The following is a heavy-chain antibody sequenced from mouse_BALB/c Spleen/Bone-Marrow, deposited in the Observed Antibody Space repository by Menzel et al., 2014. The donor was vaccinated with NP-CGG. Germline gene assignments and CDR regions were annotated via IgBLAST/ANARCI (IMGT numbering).Heavy chain of an antibody. V-gene: IGHV7-3*02. J-gene: IGHJ2*01. CDR2: IRNKAYGYTT. CDR1: GFTFTDYY. Sequence: EVQLVESGGGLVQPGGSLRLSCATSGFTFTDYYMYWVRQPPGKALEWLAFIRNKAYGYTTEYSASVKGRFTISRDNSQNILYLQMNTLRAEDSATYYCARDMGGLLFDSWGQGTTLSVSS. CDR3: ARDMGGLLFDS. D-gene: IGHD1-1*01.